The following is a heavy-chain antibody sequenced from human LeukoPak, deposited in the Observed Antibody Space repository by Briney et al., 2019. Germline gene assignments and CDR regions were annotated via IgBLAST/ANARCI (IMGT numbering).Heavy chain of an antibody. CDR3: ARPDYSGFDWGFDF. D-gene: IGHD5-12*01. J-gene: IGHJ4*02. Sequence: GSSVKVSCKASGGTFNTFAISWVRQAPGQGLEWMGGIIPFFGSSNYAQKFQERLRSTTDKSTAAAYMGLNSLASEDTGVCECARPDYSGFDWGFDFWGQGTLVTVSS. CDR1: GGTFNTFA. V-gene: IGHV1-69*05. CDR2: IIPFFGSS.